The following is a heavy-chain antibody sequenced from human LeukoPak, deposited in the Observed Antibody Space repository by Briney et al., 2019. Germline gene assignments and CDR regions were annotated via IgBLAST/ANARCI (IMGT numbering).Heavy chain of an antibody. CDR1: GFTFSTYC. J-gene: IGHJ4*02. Sequence: QPGGTLRLSCSASGFTFSTYCMSWVRQAPGKGLEWVSAISGSGGSTYYADSVKGRFTISRDNSKNTLYLQMNSLRAEDTAVYYCAKDLYSSSWYSYFDYWGQGTLVTVSS. CDR3: AKDLYSSSWYSYFDY. V-gene: IGHV3-23*01. D-gene: IGHD6-13*01. CDR2: ISGSGGST.